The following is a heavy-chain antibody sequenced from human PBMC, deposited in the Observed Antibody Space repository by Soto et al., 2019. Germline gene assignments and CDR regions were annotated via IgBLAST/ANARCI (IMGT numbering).Heavy chain of an antibody. J-gene: IGHJ3*02. CDR1: GYTFISYD. Sequence: GASVKVSCKASGYTFISYDINWVRQATGQGLEWMGWMNPNSGNTGYAQKFQGRVTMTRNTSISTAYMELSSLRSEDTAVYYCARVPWYCSGGSCYEDAFDIWGQGTMVTVSS. V-gene: IGHV1-8*01. D-gene: IGHD2-15*01. CDR2: MNPNSGNT. CDR3: ARVPWYCSGGSCYEDAFDI.